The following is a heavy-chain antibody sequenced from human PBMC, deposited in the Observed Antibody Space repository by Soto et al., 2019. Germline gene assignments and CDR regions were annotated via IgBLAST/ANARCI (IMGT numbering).Heavy chain of an antibody. CDR1: GGTFSSYA. Sequence: SVKVSCKASGGTFSSYAISWVRQAPGQGLEWMGGIIPIFGTANYAQKFQGRVTITADESTSTAYMELSSLRSEDTAVYYCARNRSPLLEPNWFDPWGQGTLVTVSS. D-gene: IGHD1-26*01. V-gene: IGHV1-69*13. J-gene: IGHJ5*02. CDR3: ARNRSPLLEPNWFDP. CDR2: IIPIFGTA.